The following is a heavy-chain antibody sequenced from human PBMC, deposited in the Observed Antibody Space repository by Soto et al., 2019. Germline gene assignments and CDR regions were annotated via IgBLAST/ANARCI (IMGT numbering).Heavy chain of an antibody. V-gene: IGHV3-23*01. CDR2: ISGFGDDT. J-gene: IGHJ6*02. CDR3: ARLPGPLVAVLYLYPVDGREPVSDADV. Sequence: GGSLRLSCTASGFTFSNSAMNWVRLAPRKGLEWVSAISGFGDDTYYADSVKGRFTISRDDSKNTLYLQLSALRAEDSAIYYCARLPGPLVAVLYLYPVDGREPVSDADVWGQGTAVTVSS. D-gene: IGHD6-19*01. CDR1: GFTFSNSA.